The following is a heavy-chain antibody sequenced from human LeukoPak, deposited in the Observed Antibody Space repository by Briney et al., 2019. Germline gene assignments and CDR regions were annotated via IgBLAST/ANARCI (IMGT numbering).Heavy chain of an antibody. J-gene: IGHJ3*01. Sequence: GSLRLSCAASGFTFSIYTMHWVRQAPGKGLEWVSSISSAATAIHYADSVKGRFTISRDNTKNSLYLQMNSLRADDTAMYSCARETYSNHADAFDVWGQGTVVTVSS. D-gene: IGHD4-4*01. V-gene: IGHV3-21*01. CDR3: ARETYSNHADAFDV. CDR2: ISSAATAI. CDR1: GFTFSIYT.